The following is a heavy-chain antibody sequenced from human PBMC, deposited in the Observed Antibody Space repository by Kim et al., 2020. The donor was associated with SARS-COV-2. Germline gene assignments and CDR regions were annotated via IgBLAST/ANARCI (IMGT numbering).Heavy chain of an antibody. CDR3: TRREGAGTGDY. D-gene: IGHD6-19*01. CDR2: IRSKANNYAT. J-gene: IGHJ4*02. CDR1: GFTFSGSA. Sequence: GGSLRLSCATSGFTFSGSAIHWVRQASGKGLEWVGRIRSKANNYATAYGASVKGRFTISRDESKNTVYLQMNSLKTEDTALYYCTRREGAGTGDYWGQGTLVTVPS. V-gene: IGHV3-73*01.